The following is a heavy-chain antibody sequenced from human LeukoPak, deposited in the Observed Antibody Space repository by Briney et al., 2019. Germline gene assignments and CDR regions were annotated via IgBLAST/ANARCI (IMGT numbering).Heavy chain of an antibody. CDR3: ARDEFGGGSYYSGFEFDY. Sequence: SGGSLRLSCAASGFTFSSYSMNWVRQAPGKGLECVSSISSSSSYIYYADSVKGRFTISRDNAKNSLYLQMNSLRAEDTAVYYCARDEFGGGSYYSGFEFDYWGQGTLVTVSS. CDR2: ISSSSSYI. CDR1: GFTFSSYS. D-gene: IGHD1-26*01. J-gene: IGHJ4*02. V-gene: IGHV3-21*01.